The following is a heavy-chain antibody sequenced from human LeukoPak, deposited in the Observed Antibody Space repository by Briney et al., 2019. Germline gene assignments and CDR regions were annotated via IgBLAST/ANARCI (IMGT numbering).Heavy chain of an antibody. J-gene: IGHJ4*02. CDR3: AKVGGFGEFPSYFDY. CDR2: ISYDGSNK. D-gene: IGHD3-10*01. CDR1: GFTFSSYA. V-gene: IGHV3-30*04. Sequence: GRSLRLSCAASGFTFSSYAMHWVRQAPGKGLEWVAVISYDGSNKYYADSVKGRFTISRDNSKNTLYLQMNSLRAEDTAVYYCAKVGGFGEFPSYFDYWGQGTLVTVSS.